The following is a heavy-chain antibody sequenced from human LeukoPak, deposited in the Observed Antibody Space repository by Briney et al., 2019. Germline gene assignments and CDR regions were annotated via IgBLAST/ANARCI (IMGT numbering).Heavy chain of an antibody. V-gene: IGHV3-30*04. J-gene: IGHJ4*02. CDR2: ISYDGSNK. CDR1: GFTFSSYA. D-gene: IGHD3-3*01. Sequence: GGSLRLSCAASGFTFSSYAMHWVRQAPGKGLEWVAVISYDGSNKYYADSVKGRFTISRDNSKNTLYLQMNSLRAEDTAVYYCASEIIFGSFDYWGQGTLVTVSS. CDR3: ASEIIFGSFDY.